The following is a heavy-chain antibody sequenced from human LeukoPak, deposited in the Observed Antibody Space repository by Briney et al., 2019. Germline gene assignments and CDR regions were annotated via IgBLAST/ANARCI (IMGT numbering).Heavy chain of an antibody. CDR2: IYYSGST. CDR1: GGSISSYY. Sequence: SETLSLTCTVSGGSISSYYWSWIRQPPGKGLEWVGYIYYSGSTNYNPSLKSRVTISVDTSKNQFSLKLSSVTAADTAVYYCATGARYYFDYWGQGTLVTVSS. J-gene: IGHJ4*02. CDR3: ATGARYYFDY. D-gene: IGHD6-6*01. V-gene: IGHV4-59*01.